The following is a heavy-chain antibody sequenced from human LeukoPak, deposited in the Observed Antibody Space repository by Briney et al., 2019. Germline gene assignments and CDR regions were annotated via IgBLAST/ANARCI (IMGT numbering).Heavy chain of an antibody. D-gene: IGHD6-13*01. CDR2: IRYDGSNK. CDR1: GFTFSSYG. J-gene: IGHJ6*03. Sequence: GGSLRLSCAASGFTFSSYGMHWVRQAPGKGLEWVAFIRYDGSNKYYADSVKGRFTISRDNSKNTLYLQMNSLRAEGTAVYYCAKDWSSSWDYYYYMDVWGKGTTVTVSS. V-gene: IGHV3-30*02. CDR3: AKDWSSSWDYYYYMDV.